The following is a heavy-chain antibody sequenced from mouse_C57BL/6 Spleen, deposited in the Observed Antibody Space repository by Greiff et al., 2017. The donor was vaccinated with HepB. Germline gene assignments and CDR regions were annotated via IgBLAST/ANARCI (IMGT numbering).Heavy chain of an antibody. J-gene: IGHJ2*01. D-gene: IGHD6-1*01. CDR3: ARWHGHDFDY. V-gene: IGHV1-22*01. CDR1: GYTFTDYN. CDR2: INPNNGGT. Sequence: VHVKQSGPELVKPGASVKMSCKASGYTFTDYNLHWVKQSHGKSLEWIGYINPNNGGTSYNQKFKGKATLTVNKSSSTAYMELRSLTSEDSAVYYCARWHGHDFDYWGQGTTLTVSS.